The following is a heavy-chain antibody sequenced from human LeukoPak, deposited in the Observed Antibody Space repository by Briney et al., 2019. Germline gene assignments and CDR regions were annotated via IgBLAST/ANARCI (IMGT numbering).Heavy chain of an antibody. Sequence: ASVKVSCKASGGTFSSYAISWVRQAPGQGLEWMGGIIPIFGTANYAQKFQGRVTITADESTSTAYMELSSLRSEDTAVYYCSLLVRGWQPNWFDPRGQGTLVTVSS. D-gene: IGHD6-19*01. CDR2: IIPIFGTA. V-gene: IGHV1-69*01. CDR3: SLLVRGWQPNWFDP. CDR1: GGTFSSYA. J-gene: IGHJ5*02.